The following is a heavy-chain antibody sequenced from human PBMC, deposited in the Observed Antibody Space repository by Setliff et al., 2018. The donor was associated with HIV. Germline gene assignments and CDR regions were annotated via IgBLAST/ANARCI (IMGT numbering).Heavy chain of an antibody. D-gene: IGHD3-16*01. CDR1: GFTFSSFS. Sequence: PGGSLRLSCVASGFTFSSFSINWVRQAPGKGLEWVSSISSSSSYIYYADSVRGRFTIARDDAKSSLYLQMNSLRAEDTAVYYCAKEVHVSSYYGMDVWGQGTTVTVSS. J-gene: IGHJ6*02. CDR2: ISSSSSYI. CDR3: AKEVHVSSYYGMDV. V-gene: IGHV3-21*01.